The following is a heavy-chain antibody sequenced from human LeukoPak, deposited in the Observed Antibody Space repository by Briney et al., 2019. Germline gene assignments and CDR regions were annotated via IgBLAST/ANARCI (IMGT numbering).Heavy chain of an antibody. D-gene: IGHD2-2*01. J-gene: IGHJ5*02. V-gene: IGHV1-24*01. CDR3: ATVVGPYCSSTSCYRNWFDP. CDR1: GNTLTELS. Sequence: ASVKVSCKVSGNTLTELSMHWVRQAPGKGLEWMGGFDAEDGETIYAEKFQGRVTMTEDTSIDTAYMELSSPRSDDTAVYYCATVVGPYCSSTSCYRNWFDPWGQGTLVTVSS. CDR2: FDAEDGET.